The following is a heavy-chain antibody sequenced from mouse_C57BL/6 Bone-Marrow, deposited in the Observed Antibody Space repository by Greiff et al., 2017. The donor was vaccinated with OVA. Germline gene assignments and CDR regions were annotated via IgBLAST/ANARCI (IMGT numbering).Heavy chain of an antibody. V-gene: IGHV7-1*01. D-gene: IGHD5-1*01. CDR2: SRNKANDYTT. CDR3: ARDAGSNYAMDY. J-gene: IGHJ4*01. Sequence: EVHLVESGGGLVQSGRSLRLSCATSGFTFSDFYMEWVRQAPGKGLEWIAASRNKANDYTTEYSASVKGRFIVSRDTSQSILYLQMNALRAEDTAIYYCARDAGSNYAMDYWGQGTSVTVSS. CDR1: GFTFSDFY.